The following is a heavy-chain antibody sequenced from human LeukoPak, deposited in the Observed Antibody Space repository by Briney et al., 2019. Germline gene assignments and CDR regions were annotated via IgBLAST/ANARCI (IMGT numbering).Heavy chain of an antibody. CDR3: ARDPVDTARDDAFDI. D-gene: IGHD5-18*01. CDR2: ISSSSSYI. CDR1: GFTFSSYG. V-gene: IGHV3-21*01. Sequence: GGSLRLSCAASGFTFSSYGMSWVRQAPGKGLEWVSSISSSSSYIYYADSVKGRFTISRDNAKNSLYLQMNSLRAEDTAVYYCARDPVDTARDDAFDIWGQGTMVTVSS. J-gene: IGHJ3*02.